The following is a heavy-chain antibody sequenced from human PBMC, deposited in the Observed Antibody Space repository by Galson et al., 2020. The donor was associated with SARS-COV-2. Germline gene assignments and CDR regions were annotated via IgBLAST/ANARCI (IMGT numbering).Heavy chain of an antibody. J-gene: IGHJ4*02. CDR2: ISAYNGNT. CDR3: ARELSTIFGVVTDEFDY. CDR1: GYTFTSYG. Sequence: ASVKVSCKASGYTFTSYGISWVRQAPGQGLEWMGWISAYNGNTNYAQKLQGRVTMTTDTSTSTAYMELRSLRSDDTAVYYCARELSTIFGVVTDEFDYWGQGTLVTVSS. D-gene: IGHD3-3*01. V-gene: IGHV1-18*04.